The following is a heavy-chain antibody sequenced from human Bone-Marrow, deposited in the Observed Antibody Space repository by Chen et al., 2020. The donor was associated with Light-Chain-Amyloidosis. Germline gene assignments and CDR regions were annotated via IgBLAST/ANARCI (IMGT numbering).Heavy chain of an antibody. Sequence: QVQLVQSGAEVKKPGASVKVSCKASGYPFTGYYMHWGRQAPGQGLEWMGWISPNSGGTNYAQKFQGSVTMTRDTSISTAYMELSRLRSDDTAVYYCARDSFITIFGVDYYYGMDVWGQGTTVTVSS. V-gene: IGHV1-2*02. CDR1: GYPFTGYY. D-gene: IGHD3-3*01. CDR2: ISPNSGGT. CDR3: ARDSFITIFGVDYYYGMDV. J-gene: IGHJ6*02.